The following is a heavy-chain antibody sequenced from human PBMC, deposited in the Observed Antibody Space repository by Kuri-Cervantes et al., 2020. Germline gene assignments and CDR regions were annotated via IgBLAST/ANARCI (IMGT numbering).Heavy chain of an antibody. CDR2: INHSGST. V-gene: IGHV4-34*01. CDR1: GGSFSGYY. D-gene: IGHD2-15*01. CDR3: ARGFGGRGFDY. Sequence: GSLRLSCAVYGGSFSGYYWSWIRQPPGKGLEWIGEINHSGSTNYNPSLKSRVTISVDKSKNQFSLKLSSVTAADTAVYYCARGFGGRGFDYWGQGTLVTVSS. J-gene: IGHJ4*02.